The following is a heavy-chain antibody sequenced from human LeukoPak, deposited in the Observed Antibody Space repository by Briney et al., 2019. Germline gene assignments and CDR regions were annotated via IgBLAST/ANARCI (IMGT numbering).Heavy chain of an antibody. J-gene: IGHJ6*04. CDR3: AELGITMIGGV. D-gene: IGHD3-10*02. V-gene: IGHV3-48*01. CDR2: ISSSSSTI. CDR1: GFTFSSYS. Sequence: PGGSLTLSCAASGFTFSSYSMNWARQAPGKGLEWVSYISSSSSTIYYADSVKGRFTISRDNAKNSLYLQMNSLRAEDTAVYYCAELGITMIGGVWGKGTTVTISS.